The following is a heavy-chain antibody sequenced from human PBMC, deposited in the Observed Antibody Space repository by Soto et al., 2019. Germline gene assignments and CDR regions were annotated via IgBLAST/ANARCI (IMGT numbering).Heavy chain of an antibody. Sequence: SCAASGVSFNYYGVHWFRQGPGKVLEWVGNIRQDGSEKNYVDSVKGRFTISRDNAKNSLYLQMNSLRAEDTAVYYCAREIVVARGASYFDYWGPGTLVTVSS. CDR1: GVSFNYYG. J-gene: IGHJ4*02. V-gene: IGHV3-7*01. D-gene: IGHD2-2*01. CDR2: IRQDGSEK. CDR3: AREIVVARGASYFDY.